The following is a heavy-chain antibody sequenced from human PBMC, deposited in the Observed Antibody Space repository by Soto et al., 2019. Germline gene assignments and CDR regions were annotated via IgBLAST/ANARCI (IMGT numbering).Heavy chain of an antibody. Sequence: PGGSLRLSCAASGSTVRSSYRSWVRQAPGKGLEWVSVIYSDGSTYYADSVKGRFTISRDNSKNTLYLQMNSLRAEDTAVYYCANQRGGYDRDFDYWGQGTLVTVSS. CDR2: IYSDGST. V-gene: IGHV3-66*01. J-gene: IGHJ4*02. CDR3: ANQRGGYDRDFDY. D-gene: IGHD5-12*01. CDR1: GSTVRSSY.